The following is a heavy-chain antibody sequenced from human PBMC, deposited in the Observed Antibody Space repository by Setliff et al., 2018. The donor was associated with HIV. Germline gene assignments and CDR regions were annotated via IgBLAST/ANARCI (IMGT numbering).Heavy chain of an antibody. V-gene: IGHV4-34*01. D-gene: IGHD3-3*01. CDR2: MNHSEH. CDR3: ARTITTFGVIGRGGRMDA. CDR1: GGSFSGYS. J-gene: IGHJ6*04. Sequence: PSETLSLTCAVYGGSFSGYSWTWIRQSPGKGLEWIGEMNHSEHYYNPTLKSRVTISMDTSKNQFSLELSSVTAADTALYYCARTITTFGVIGRGGRMDAWGKGTTVTVSS.